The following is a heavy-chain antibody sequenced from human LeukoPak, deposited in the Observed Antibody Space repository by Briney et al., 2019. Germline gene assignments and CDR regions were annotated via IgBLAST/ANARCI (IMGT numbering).Heavy chain of an antibody. Sequence: GGSLRLSCAASGFTFSDYYMSWIRQAPGKGLEWVSYISSSSSYTNYADSVKGRFTISRDNAKNSLYLQMNGLRAEDTAVYYCARVQGLTTVTTVDYWGRGTLVTVSS. J-gene: IGHJ4*02. D-gene: IGHD4-17*01. CDR1: GFTFSDYY. CDR2: ISSSSSYT. CDR3: ARVQGLTTVTTVDY. V-gene: IGHV3-11*06.